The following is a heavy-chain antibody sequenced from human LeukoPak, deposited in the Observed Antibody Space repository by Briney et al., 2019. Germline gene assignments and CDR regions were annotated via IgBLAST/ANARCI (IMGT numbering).Heavy chain of an antibody. CDR1: GGSISRYY. J-gene: IGHJ3*02. CDR2: IYYSGGT. V-gene: IGHV4-59*08. Sequence: SETLSLTCTVSGGSISRYYWSWIRQPPGKGLEWIGYIYYSGGTNYNPSPTSRVTISLDTTKKQFRFMLSSTTAADTAVYYCARQNAAVDAFDIWGQGTMVTVSS. D-gene: IGHD6-13*01. CDR3: ARQNAAVDAFDI.